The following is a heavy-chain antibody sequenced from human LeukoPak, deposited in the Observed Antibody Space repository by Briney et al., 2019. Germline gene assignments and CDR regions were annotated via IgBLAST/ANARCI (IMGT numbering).Heavy chain of an antibody. V-gene: IGHV3-23*05. CDR3: AKALFSEWLTPED. J-gene: IGHJ4*02. Sequence: GGSLRLSCAGSGFTVSPFAMIWVRQAPGKGLEWLSSMDGSGTYTHYADSVKGRFTISRDNSKNTVYLYMNNLRAEDMALYYCAKALFSEWLTPEDWGQGTLVTVSS. CDR1: GFTVSPFA. D-gene: IGHD6-19*01. CDR2: MDGSGTYT.